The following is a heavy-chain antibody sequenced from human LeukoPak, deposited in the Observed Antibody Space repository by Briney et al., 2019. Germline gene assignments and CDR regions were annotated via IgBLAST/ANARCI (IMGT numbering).Heavy chain of an antibody. D-gene: IGHD3-22*01. CDR1: GGSISSYY. CDR3: ASSFPGYYDSSGYIHF. V-gene: IGHV4-39*01. Sequence: SETLSLTCTVSGGSISSYYWGWIRQPPGKGLEWIGSIYYSGSTYYNPSLKSRVTISVDTSKNQFSLKLSSVTAADTAVYYCASSFPGYYDSSGYIHFWGQGTLVTVSS. J-gene: IGHJ4*02. CDR2: IYYSGST.